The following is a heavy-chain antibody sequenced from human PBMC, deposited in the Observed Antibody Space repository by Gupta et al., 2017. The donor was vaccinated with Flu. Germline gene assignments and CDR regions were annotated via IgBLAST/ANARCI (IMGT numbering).Heavy chain of an antibody. CDR3: ATYSCGYRHYYFDI. D-gene: IGHD3-22*01. V-gene: IGHV4-38-2*02. Sequence: QLQLRESGPGLLKTSETLSLTCSVSGYSISSAYYWGWLRLSPERGLEWIGSLYHRGDSYYNPSLKSRVAISTDASKGQYSLRIYSVTAADTAIYYCATYSCGYRHYYFDIWGPGTLVTVS. CDR1: GYSISSAYY. J-gene: IGHJ2*01. CDR2: LYHRGDS.